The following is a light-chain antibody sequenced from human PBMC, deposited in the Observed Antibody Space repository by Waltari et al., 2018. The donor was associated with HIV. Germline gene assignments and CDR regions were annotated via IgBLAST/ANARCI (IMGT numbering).Light chain of an antibody. V-gene: IGLV2-23*01. CDR1: SSDVGTYNL. J-gene: IGLJ3*02. CDR2: DDN. CDR3: CSYTGRDTML. Sequence: QSALTQPASVSGSPGQSITISCTGTSSDVGTYNLFSWYQQRPGRAPQLLIYDDNKRPSGVSSRFSGSKSGSTASLTISGLLSEDEADYYCCSYTGRDTMLFGGGTKVTAL.